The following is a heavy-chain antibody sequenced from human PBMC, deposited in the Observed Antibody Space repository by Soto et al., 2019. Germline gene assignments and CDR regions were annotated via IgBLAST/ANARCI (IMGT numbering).Heavy chain of an antibody. Sequence: SETLSLTCAVYGGSFSGYYWSWIRQPPGKGLEWIGEINHSGSTNYNPSLKSRVTISVDTSKNQFSLKLSSVTAADTAVYYCARAAVDYYDSSGRIDYWGQGTLVTASS. CDR1: GGSFSGYY. J-gene: IGHJ4*02. CDR3: ARAAVDYYDSSGRIDY. CDR2: INHSGST. D-gene: IGHD3-22*01. V-gene: IGHV4-34*01.